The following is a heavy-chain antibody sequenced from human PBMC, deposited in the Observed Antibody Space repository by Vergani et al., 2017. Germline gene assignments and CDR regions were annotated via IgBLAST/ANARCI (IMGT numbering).Heavy chain of an antibody. CDR1: GFTFRPYT. CDR3: AKERDDSNYGFDY. Sequence: EVQLVESGGGLVQPGGSLRLSCVASGFTFRPYTMNWVRQGPGKGLEWLSYISSSSAAINYADSVKGRFTISRDNAKNSLYLQMNSLRAEDTALYYCAKERDDSNYGFDYWGQGTLVTVSS. V-gene: IGHV3-48*01. D-gene: IGHD4-11*01. J-gene: IGHJ4*02. CDR2: ISSSSAAI.